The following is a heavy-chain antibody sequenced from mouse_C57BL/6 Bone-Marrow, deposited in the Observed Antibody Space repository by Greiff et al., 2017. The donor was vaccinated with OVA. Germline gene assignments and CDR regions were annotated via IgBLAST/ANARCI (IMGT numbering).Heavy chain of an antibody. Sequence: EVKLVESGGGLVQPGGSMKLSCVASGFTFSNYWMNWVRQSPEKGLEWVAQIRLKSDNYATHYAESVKGRFTISRDDSKSSVYLQMNNLRAEDTGIYYCTGQLRLGAWFAYWGQGTLVTVSA. J-gene: IGHJ3*01. V-gene: IGHV6-3*01. D-gene: IGHD3-2*02. CDR3: TGQLRLGAWFAY. CDR2: IRLKSDNYAT. CDR1: GFTFSNYW.